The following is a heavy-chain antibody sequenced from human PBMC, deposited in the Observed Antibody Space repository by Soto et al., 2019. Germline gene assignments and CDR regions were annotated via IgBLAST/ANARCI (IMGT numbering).Heavy chain of an antibody. J-gene: IGHJ4*02. CDR2: INPIFGTP. Sequence: QVQLVQSGAEVQRPGSSVKVSCKASGGTFSSYAISWVRQAPGQGLEWMGGINPIFGTPHYAQKYQGRVTITADTFTNTAYMELTRLTSDGTAVYFCAREGRHFDYWGQGTLVTVSS. CDR1: GGTFSSYA. V-gene: IGHV1-69*06. CDR3: AREGRHFDY.